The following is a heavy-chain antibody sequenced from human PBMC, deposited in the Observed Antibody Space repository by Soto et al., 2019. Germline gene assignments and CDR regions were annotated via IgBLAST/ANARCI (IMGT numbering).Heavy chain of an antibody. CDR1: GYSFTSYW. D-gene: IGHD2-2*01. V-gene: IGHV5-51*01. J-gene: IGHJ4*02. Sequence: GASLKISCKGSGYSFTSYWIGWVRQMPGKGLEWMGIIYPGDSDTRYSPSFQGQVTISADKSISTAYLQWSSLKASDTAMYYCASAQVDCSSTSCYQDYWGQGTLVTVSS. CDR2: IYPGDSDT. CDR3: ASAQVDCSSTSCYQDY.